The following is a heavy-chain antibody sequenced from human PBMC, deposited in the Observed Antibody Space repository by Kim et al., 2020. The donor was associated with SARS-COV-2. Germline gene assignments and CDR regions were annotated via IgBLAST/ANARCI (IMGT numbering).Heavy chain of an antibody. V-gene: IGHV3-30*18. CDR2: ISYDGSNK. CDR3: AKTPGYDFWSGYLYYFD. J-gene: IGHJ4*01. CDR1: GFTFSSYG. Sequence: GGSLRLSCAASGFTFSSYGMHWVRQAPGKGLEWVAVISYDGSNKYYADSVKGRFTISRDNSKNTLYLRMNSLRAEDTAVYYCAKTPGYDFWSGYLYYFD. D-gene: IGHD3-3*01.